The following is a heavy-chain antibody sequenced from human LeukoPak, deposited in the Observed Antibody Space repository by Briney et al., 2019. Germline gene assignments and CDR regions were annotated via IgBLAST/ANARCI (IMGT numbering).Heavy chain of an antibody. V-gene: IGHV5-51*01. Sequence: GESLKISCKGSGYSFTTYWIAWVRQKPGKGLEWMGIIYPGDSDTRYSPSFQGQVTISADKSIKTAHLQWSSLKASDTAMYYCARGAAGTIPDWNYFGLDVWGQGTMVTVSS. CDR2: IYPGDSDT. J-gene: IGHJ6*02. CDR1: GYSFTTYW. D-gene: IGHD6-13*01. CDR3: ARGAAGTIPDWNYFGLDV.